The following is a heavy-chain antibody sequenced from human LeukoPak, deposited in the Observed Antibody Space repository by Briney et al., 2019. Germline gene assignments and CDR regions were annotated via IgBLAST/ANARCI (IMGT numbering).Heavy chain of an antibody. CDR1: GGSISSYY. CDR2: IYYSGST. CDR3: ARHLRMGHADWYFDL. Sequence: SETLSLTCTISGGSISSYYWSWIRQPPGKGLEWIGYIYYSGSTKYNPSLKSRVSISVDTSKNQFSLKLSSVTAADTAVYYCARHLRMGHADWYFDLWGRGTLVAVSS. V-gene: IGHV4-59*08. D-gene: IGHD2-8*01. J-gene: IGHJ2*01.